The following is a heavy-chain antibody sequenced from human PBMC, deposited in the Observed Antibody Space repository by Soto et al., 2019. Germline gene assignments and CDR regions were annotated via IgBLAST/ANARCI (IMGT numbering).Heavy chain of an antibody. V-gene: IGHV1-18*01. CDR3: ARDWYCSGGSCSDAFDI. J-gene: IGHJ3*02. CDR2: ISAFNDNT. Sequence: ASVKVSCTAAGYTFTSYGISWVRQAPGQGLEWMGWISAFNDNTRYAQNLQARVTMTTDTSTSTAYMELRSLRSDDTAVYYCARDWYCSGGSCSDAFDIWGQGTMVTVSS. D-gene: IGHD2-15*01. CDR1: GYTFTSYG.